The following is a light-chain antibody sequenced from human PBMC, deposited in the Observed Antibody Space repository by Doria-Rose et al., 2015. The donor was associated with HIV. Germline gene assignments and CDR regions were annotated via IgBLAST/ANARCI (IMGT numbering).Light chain of an antibody. J-gene: IGKJ4*01. Sequence: DIRLTQSPSSLSASVGDRVTITCRASQSTGSFLNWHQQKPGKAPKLLINAASSLQSGVPSRFSGSGSGTDFTLTISSLQPEDFATYFCQQSYSTPLTFGGGTKVEIK. CDR3: QQSYSTPLT. CDR2: AAS. CDR1: QSTGSF. V-gene: IGKV1-39*01.